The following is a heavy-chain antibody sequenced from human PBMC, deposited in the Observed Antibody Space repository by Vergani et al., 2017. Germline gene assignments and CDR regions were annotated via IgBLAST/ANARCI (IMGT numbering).Heavy chain of an antibody. J-gene: IGHJ4*02. CDR3: ASKRGACRAAYCHSYDF. Sequence: QVQLQESGPGLVKPSETLSLTCTVSGDSVISTDYHWGWIRQPPGKGREWIGSMDYSGSPSYNPSLESRITISFETPKNQFSLRLTFVTAADTAVYYCASKRGACRAAYCHSYDFWGPGTLVGVSS. CDR2: MDYSGSP. D-gene: IGHD2-15*01. CDR1: GDSVISTDYH. V-gene: IGHV4-39*01.